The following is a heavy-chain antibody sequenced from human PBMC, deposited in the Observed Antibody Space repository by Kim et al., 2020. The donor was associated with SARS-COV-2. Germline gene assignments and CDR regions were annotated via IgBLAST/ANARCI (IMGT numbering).Heavy chain of an antibody. Sequence: GGSLRLSCAASGFTFSSYAMSWVRQAPGKGLEWVSAISGSGGSTYYADSVKGRFTISRDNSKNTLYLQMNSLRAEDTAVYYCAKDSLRSTAKAEYFQHWGQGTLVTVSS. J-gene: IGHJ1*01. D-gene: IGHD2-15*01. CDR3: AKDSLRSTAKAEYFQH. CDR2: ISGSGGST. V-gene: IGHV3-23*01. CDR1: GFTFSSYA.